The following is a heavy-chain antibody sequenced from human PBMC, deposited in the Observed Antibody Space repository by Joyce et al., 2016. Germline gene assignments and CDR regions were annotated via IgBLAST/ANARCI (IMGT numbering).Heavy chain of an antibody. V-gene: IGHV3-15*01. CDR1: GLTFSHAG. CDR2: IKSERDGGTV. CDR3: MTATWFVTFDM. D-gene: IGHD3-10*01. J-gene: IGHJ3*02. Sequence: EVQLVESGGGLVKPGGSLRLSCVASGLTFSHAGMSWARQAPGKGLEWVGRIKSERDGGTVDYAAPVKGRFSIFRDDSRNTMYLQMNSLRIEDTAVYYCMTATWFVTFDMWGQGTMVTVSS.